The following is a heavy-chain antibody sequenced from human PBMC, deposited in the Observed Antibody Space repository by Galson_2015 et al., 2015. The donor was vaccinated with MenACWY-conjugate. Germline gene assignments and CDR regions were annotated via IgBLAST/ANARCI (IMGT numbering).Heavy chain of an antibody. CDR3: AREYCSSITCLFDY. V-gene: IGHV3-48*04. J-gene: IGHJ4*02. CDR2: ISSSSTTI. CDR1: GFTFSTYS. Sequence: PRLSCAAPGFTFSTYSMNWVRQAPGKGLEWVSYISSSSTTIHYADSVKGRFTISRDNAKNSLYLQMNSLRPEDTAVYYCAREYCSSITCLFDYWGQGALVTVSS. D-gene: IGHD2-2*01.